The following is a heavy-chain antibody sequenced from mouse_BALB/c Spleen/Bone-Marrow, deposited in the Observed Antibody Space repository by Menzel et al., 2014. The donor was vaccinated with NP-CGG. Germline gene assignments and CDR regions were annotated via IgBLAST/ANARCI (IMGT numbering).Heavy chain of an antibody. J-gene: IGHJ2*01. D-gene: IGHD1-2*01. Sequence: EVKLVESGGGLVQPGGSLNLACEASGFDFSRYWMSWVRQAPGKGQEWIGEINPGSSTINYSPSLKDKFIISRDNAKNTLCLQMSKVRSEYTALYYCARLGNYGCHDYWGHSTTLTVSS. V-gene: IGHV4-2*02. CDR3: ARLGNYGCHDY. CDR1: GFDFSRYW. CDR2: INPGSSTI.